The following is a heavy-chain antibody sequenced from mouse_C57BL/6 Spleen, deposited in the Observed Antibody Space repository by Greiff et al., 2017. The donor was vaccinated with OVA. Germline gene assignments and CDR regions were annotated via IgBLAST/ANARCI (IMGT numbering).Heavy chain of an antibody. V-gene: IGHV5-6*01. CDR1: GFTFSSYG. D-gene: IGHD2-5*01. J-gene: IGHJ2*01. CDR2: ISSGGSYN. CDR3: ARYSNSPSDY. Sequence: EVKLVESGGDLVKPGGSLKLSCAASGFTFSSYGMSWVRQTPDKRLEWVATISSGGSYNYYPDSVKGRFTISRDNAKNTLYLHMSSLKSEDTAMYYCARYSNSPSDYWGQGTTLTVSS.